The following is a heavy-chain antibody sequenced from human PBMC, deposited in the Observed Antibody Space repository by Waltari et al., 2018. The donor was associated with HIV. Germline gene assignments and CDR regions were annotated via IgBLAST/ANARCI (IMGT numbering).Heavy chain of an antibody. D-gene: IGHD3-22*01. CDR1: GGSISSSSYY. J-gene: IGHJ1*01. CDR3: ARRDYYDSSGSIPLLFFQH. Sequence: QLQLQESGPGLVKPSETLSLTCTVSGGSISSSSYYWGWIRQPPGKGLEWIGSIYYSGSTYYNPSLKSRVTISVDTSKNQFSLKLSSVTAADTAVYYCARRDYYDSSGSIPLLFFQHWGQGTLVTVSS. CDR2: IYYSGST. V-gene: IGHV4-39*01.